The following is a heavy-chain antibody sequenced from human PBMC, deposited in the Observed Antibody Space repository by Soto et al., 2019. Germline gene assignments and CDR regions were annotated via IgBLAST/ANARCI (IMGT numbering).Heavy chain of an antibody. CDR2: ISSSSSTI. D-gene: IGHD5-18*01. J-gene: IGHJ6*02. V-gene: IGHV3-48*02. Sequence: GGSLRLSCAASGFTFSSYIMNWVRQAPEKGLEWVSYISSSSSTIYYADSVKGRFTISRDNAKNSLYLQMNSLRDEDTAVYYCARSLPRGYSYDFYYYYGMDVWGQGTTVTVSS. CDR3: ARSLPRGYSYDFYYYYGMDV. CDR1: GFTFSSYI.